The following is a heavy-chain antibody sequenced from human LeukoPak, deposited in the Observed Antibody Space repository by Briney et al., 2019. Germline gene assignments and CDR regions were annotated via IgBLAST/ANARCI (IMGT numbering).Heavy chain of an antibody. D-gene: IGHD3-10*01. CDR1: GGSFSGYY. V-gene: IGHV3-53*01. CDR2: IYSGGRT. Sequence: ASETLSLTCAVYGGSFSGYYWSWIRQAPGKGLEWVSVIYSGGRTYYADSVKGRFTISRDNSKNTLYLQMKSLRAEDTAVYYCVREAGGDYFDYWGQGSLVTVSS. J-gene: IGHJ4*02. CDR3: VREAGGDYFDY.